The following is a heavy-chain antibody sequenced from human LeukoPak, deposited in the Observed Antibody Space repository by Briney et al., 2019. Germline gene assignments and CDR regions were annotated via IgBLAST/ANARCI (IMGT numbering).Heavy chain of an antibody. V-gene: IGHV3-9*02. J-gene: IGHJ4*02. CDR3: AKATVTDVGYFDY. CDR1: GISSDDYA. CDR2: ISWNSGSI. Sequence: GRSLRLSCAASGISSDDYAMHWVRQAPGKGLEWVSGISWNSGSIGYADSVKGRFTISRDNAKNSLYLQMNSLRAEDTALYYCAKATVTDVGYFDYWGQGTLVTVSS. D-gene: IGHD4-17*01.